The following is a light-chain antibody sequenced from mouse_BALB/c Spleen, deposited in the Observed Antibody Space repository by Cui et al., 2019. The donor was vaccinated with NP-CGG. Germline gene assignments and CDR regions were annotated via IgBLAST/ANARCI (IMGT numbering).Light chain of an antibody. J-gene: IGLJ1*01. CDR2: DTN. CDR3: ALWYSNQWV. V-gene: IGLV1*01. Sequence: QVVVTHASALTTSPGETVTLTCRSSTGAVTTSNYANWVQEKPDHLFTGLIGDTNNRAPGGPARFSGSLIGDKAALTITGAQTEDEAIYFCALWYSNQWVFGGGTKLTVL. CDR1: TGAVTTSNY.